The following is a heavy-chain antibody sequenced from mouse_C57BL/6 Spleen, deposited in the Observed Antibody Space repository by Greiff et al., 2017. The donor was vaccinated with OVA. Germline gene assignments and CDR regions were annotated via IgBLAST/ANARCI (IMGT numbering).Heavy chain of an antibody. Sequence: VQLQQPGAELVKPGASVKLSCKASGYTFTSYCMHWVKQRPGRGLEWIGRIDPNSGGTKYNEKFKSKATLTVDKPPSTAYIQLSSLTSEDSAVYCSPTGSEYFDYWGQGTTLTVSS. CDR1: GYTFTSYC. CDR2: IDPNSGGT. J-gene: IGHJ2*01. V-gene: IGHV1-72*01. D-gene: IGHD4-1*01. CDR3: PTGSEYFDY.